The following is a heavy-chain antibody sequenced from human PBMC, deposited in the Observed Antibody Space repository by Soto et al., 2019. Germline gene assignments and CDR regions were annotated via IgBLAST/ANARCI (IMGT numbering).Heavy chain of an antibody. CDR1: GGSISSSSYY. CDR2: IYYSGST. V-gene: IGHV4-39*01. J-gene: IGHJ3*02. CDR3: ARHTRGGGIRTAGAFDI. D-gene: IGHD1-1*01. Sequence: QLQLQESGPGLVKPSETLSLTCTVSGGSISSSSYYWGWIRQPPGKGLEWIGSIYYSGSTYYNPSLKSRVTISVDTSKNQFSLKLSSVTAADTAVYYCARHTRGGGIRTAGAFDIWGQGTMVTVSS.